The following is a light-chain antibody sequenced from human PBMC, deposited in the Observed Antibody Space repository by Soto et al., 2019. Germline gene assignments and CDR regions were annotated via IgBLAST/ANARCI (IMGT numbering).Light chain of an antibody. CDR2: EGS. Sequence: QSALTQPASVSGSPGQSITISCTGTSSDIGSYNLVSWYQQHPGKAPKLMIYEGSKRPSGVSNRFSGSKSGNTASLTISGLQAEDEADYYCCSYAGSSTFRVVFGGGIKLTVL. J-gene: IGLJ2*01. V-gene: IGLV2-23*01. CDR3: CSYAGSSTFRVV. CDR1: SSDIGSYNL.